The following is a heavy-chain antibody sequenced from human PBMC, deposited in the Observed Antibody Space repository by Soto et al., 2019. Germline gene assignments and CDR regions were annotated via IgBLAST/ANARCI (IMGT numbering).Heavy chain of an antibody. V-gene: IGHV3-48*02. Sequence: EVQLVESGGGLVQPGGSLRLSCAASGFTFSSYSMNWVRQAPRKGLEWVSYITSSSSTIYYPDSVNGRCTISRDNAKNSLYLQMNSLRDEDTAVYYCAREIPSRGAGWFDPWGQGTLVTVSS. CDR3: AREIPSRGAGWFDP. CDR1: GFTFSSYS. CDR2: ITSSSSTI. J-gene: IGHJ5*02. D-gene: IGHD3-10*01.